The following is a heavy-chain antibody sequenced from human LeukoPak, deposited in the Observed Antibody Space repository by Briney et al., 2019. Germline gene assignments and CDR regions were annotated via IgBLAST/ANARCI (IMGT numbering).Heavy chain of an antibody. Sequence: GASVKVSCKASGGTFSSYTISWVRQAPGQGLEWMGRIIPILGIANYAQKFQGRVTITADKSASTAYMELSSLRSEYTAVYYCARDGYSSSWYERGDAFDIWGQGTMVTVSS. D-gene: IGHD6-13*01. J-gene: IGHJ3*02. V-gene: IGHV1-69*04. CDR2: IIPILGIA. CDR3: ARDGYSSSWYERGDAFDI. CDR1: GGTFSSYT.